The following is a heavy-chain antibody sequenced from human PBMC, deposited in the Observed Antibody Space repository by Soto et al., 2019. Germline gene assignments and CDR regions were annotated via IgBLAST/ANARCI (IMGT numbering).Heavy chain of an antibody. CDR3: AADSGWSRQSNWFDP. CDR2: IYYSGST. D-gene: IGHD6-19*01. V-gene: IGHV4-59*01. CDR1: GGSMSSYE. J-gene: IGHJ5*02. Sequence: PSETLSVTWTVSGGSMSSYEGGGIRQPPGKGLEWIGYIYYSGSTNYNPSLKSRVTISVDTSKNQFSLKLSSVTAADTAVYYCAADSGWSRQSNWFDPWGQGTLVTVSS.